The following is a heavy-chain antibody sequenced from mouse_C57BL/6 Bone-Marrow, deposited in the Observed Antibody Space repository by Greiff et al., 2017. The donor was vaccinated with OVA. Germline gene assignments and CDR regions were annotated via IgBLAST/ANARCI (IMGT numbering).Heavy chain of an antibody. D-gene: IGHD1-1*02. CDR1: GYTFTSYG. Sequence: QVQLQQSGAELARPGASVKLSCKASGYTFTSYGISWVKQRTGQGLEWIGEIYPRSGNTYYNEKFKGKATLTADKSSSTAYMELRSLTSEDSAVYFCARRWFRDDWGQGTTLTVSS. CDR3: ARRWFRDD. J-gene: IGHJ2*01. CDR2: IYPRSGNT. V-gene: IGHV1-81*01.